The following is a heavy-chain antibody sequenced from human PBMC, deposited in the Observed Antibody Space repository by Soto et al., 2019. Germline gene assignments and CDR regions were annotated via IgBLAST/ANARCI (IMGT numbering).Heavy chain of an antibody. Sequence: EVQLVDSGGDLVQPGGSLRLSCAASGFTFSTHWMSWVRQAPGKGLEWVANIDPDGSQKYYVDSVKGRFTISRDNAKNSLYLQMNIPRAEDTAVYYCARDMGPSAAYGYWGQGTLVSVSS. CDR2: IDPDGSQK. CDR3: ARDMGPSAAYGY. D-gene: IGHD4-17*01. V-gene: IGHV3-7*03. CDR1: GFTFSTHW. J-gene: IGHJ4*02.